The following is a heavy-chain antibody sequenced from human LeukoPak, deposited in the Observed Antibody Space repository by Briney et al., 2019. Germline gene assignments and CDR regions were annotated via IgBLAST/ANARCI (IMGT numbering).Heavy chain of an antibody. CDR1: GFTFSSYW. V-gene: IGHV3-7*01. CDR2: ILPDGSAK. CDR3: ARETAGHDY. D-gene: IGHD1-1*01. Sequence: GGSLRLSCAASGFTFSSYWMSWVRQAPGKGLEWVANILPDGSAKNYADSVKGRFTISRDNAKNTLYLQVNSLRAEDTAVYYRARETAGHDYWGQGTLVTVSS. J-gene: IGHJ4*02.